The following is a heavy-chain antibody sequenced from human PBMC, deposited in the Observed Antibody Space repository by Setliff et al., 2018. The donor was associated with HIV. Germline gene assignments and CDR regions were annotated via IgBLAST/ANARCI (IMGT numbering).Heavy chain of an antibody. CDR2: INHSGST. V-gene: IGHV4-34*01. J-gene: IGHJ4*02. Sequence: PSETLSLTCAVYGGSFSSYFWNWIRQPPGKGLEWIGEINHSGSTNYNPSLKSRLTISVDTSKNQFSLKLTSVTAADTAVYYCARYSSGYDSGVKYYFDYWGQGTLVTVSS. CDR3: ARYSSGYDSGVKYYFDY. D-gene: IGHD5-12*01. CDR1: GGSFSSYF.